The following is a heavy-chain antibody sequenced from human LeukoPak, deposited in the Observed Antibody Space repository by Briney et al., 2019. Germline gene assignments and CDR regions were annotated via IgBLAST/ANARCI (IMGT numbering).Heavy chain of an antibody. V-gene: IGHV3-21*01. CDR1: GFTFSSYS. Sequence: KPGGSLRLSCAASGFTFSSYSMNWVRQAPGKGLEGVSSISSSSSYIYYADSVKGRFTISRDNAKNSLYLQMNSLRAEDTAVYYCAREVAVAGRDRYFDYWGQGTLVTVSS. D-gene: IGHD6-19*01. CDR2: ISSSSSYI. CDR3: AREVAVAGRDRYFDY. J-gene: IGHJ4*02.